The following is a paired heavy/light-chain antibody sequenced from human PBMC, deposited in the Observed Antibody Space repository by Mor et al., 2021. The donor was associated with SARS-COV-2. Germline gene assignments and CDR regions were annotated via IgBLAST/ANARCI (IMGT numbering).Heavy chain of an antibody. D-gene: IGHD2-2*01. V-gene: IGHV4-34*01. Sequence: QVQLQQWGAGLLKPSETLSLTCAVYGGSFSGYYWSWIRQPPGKGLEWIGEINHSGSTNYNPSLKSRVTISVDTSKNQFSLKLSSVTAADTAVYYCARYRPLVPAASQNYYYYYGMDVWGQGTTVTVSS. CDR1: GGSFSGYY. J-gene: IGHJ6*02. CDR2: INHSGST. CDR3: ARYRPLVPAASQNYYYYYGMDV.
Light chain of an antibody. CDR3: CSYTTSSTLV. V-gene: IGLV2-23*02. Sequence: QSALTQPASVSGSPGQSITFSCTGTSSDVGSYNLVSWYQQHPGKAPKLMIYEVSKRPSGVSNRFGGSKSGNTASLTISGLQAEDEGDYYCCSYTTSSTLVFGGGTKVTVL. CDR2: EVS. CDR1: SSDVGSYNL. J-gene: IGLJ3*02.